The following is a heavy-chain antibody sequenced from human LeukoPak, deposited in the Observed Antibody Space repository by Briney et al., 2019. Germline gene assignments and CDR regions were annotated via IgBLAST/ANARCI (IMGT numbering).Heavy chain of an antibody. CDR1: GFTFSSYG. V-gene: IGHV3-23*01. D-gene: IGHD3-22*01. CDR2: ISASGGNT. J-gene: IGHJ3*02. Sequence: GGSLRLSCAASGFTFSSYGMSWVRQTPGKGLEWFSAISASGGNTYYADSVKGRFTISRDNSKNTLYLQMNSLRADDTAVYYCATKVVTDAFDIWGQGTMVTVSS. CDR3: ATKVVTDAFDI.